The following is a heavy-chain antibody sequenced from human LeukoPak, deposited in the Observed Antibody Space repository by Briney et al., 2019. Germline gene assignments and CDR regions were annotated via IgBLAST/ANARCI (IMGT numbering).Heavy chain of an antibody. Sequence: SETLSLTCAVSGGSISSSNWWSWIRQPPGKGLEWIGYIYYSGSTNYNPSLKSRVTISVDTSKNQFSLKLSSVTAADTAVYYCAREAGGSRAGTAFDIWGQGTMVTVSS. J-gene: IGHJ3*02. V-gene: IGHV4-61*01. CDR3: AREAGGSRAGTAFDI. CDR2: IYYSGST. D-gene: IGHD3-10*01. CDR1: GGSISSSNW.